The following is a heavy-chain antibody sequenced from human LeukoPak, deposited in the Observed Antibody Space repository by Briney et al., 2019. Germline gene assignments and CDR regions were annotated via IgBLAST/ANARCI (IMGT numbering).Heavy chain of an antibody. CDR1: GYTFTGYY. D-gene: IGHD4/OR15-4a*01. V-gene: IGHV1-46*01. CDR3: ARALGARGYYYYMDV. CDR2: INPSGGST. Sequence: GASVKVSCKASGYTFTGYYMHWVRQAPGQGLEWMGIINPSGGSTSYAQKFQGRVTMTRDTSTSTVYMELSSLRSEDTAVYYCARALGARGYYYYMDVWGKGTTVTISS. J-gene: IGHJ6*03.